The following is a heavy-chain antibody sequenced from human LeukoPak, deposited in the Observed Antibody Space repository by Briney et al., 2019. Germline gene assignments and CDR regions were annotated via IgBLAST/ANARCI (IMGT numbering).Heavy chain of an antibody. CDR3: AKHLSSSSRYYYDS. Sequence: GGSLRLSCAASGFTFSTYAMSWVRQAPGKGLEWVSTIIGSGDSTYYADSVKGRFTISRDNSKNTLYLQVNSLRAEDTAFYYCAKHLSSSSRYYYDSWGQGTLVTVSS. CDR2: IIGSGDST. J-gene: IGHJ4*02. V-gene: IGHV3-23*01. CDR1: GFTFSTYA. D-gene: IGHD6-13*01.